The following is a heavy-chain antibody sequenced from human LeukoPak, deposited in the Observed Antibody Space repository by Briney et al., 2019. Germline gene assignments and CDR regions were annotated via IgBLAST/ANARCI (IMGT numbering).Heavy chain of an antibody. CDR3: ARALCSSTSCYTGYYYMDV. CDR1: GYTFTGYY. J-gene: IGHJ6*03. D-gene: IGHD2-2*02. CDR2: IIPIFGTA. Sequence: ASVKVSCKASGYTFTGYYMHWVRQAPGQGLEWMGGIIPIFGTANYAQKFQGRVTITADESTSTAYMELSSLRSEDTAVYYCARALCSSTSCYTGYYYMDVWGKGTTVTVSS. V-gene: IGHV1-69*13.